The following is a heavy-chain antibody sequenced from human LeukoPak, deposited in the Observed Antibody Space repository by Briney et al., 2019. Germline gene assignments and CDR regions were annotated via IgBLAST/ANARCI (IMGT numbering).Heavy chain of an antibody. V-gene: IGHV3-30*03. Sequence: GGSLRLSCAASGFTFSSYGMHWVRQAPGKGLEWVAQISYDGNNKDYTDSVKGRFTISRDNSKNTLYLQMNSLRVEDTAVYYCAAYISSSGDVGYWGQGTLVTVSS. J-gene: IGHJ4*02. CDR2: ISYDGNNK. CDR1: GFTFSSYG. CDR3: AAYISSSGDVGY. D-gene: IGHD6-6*01.